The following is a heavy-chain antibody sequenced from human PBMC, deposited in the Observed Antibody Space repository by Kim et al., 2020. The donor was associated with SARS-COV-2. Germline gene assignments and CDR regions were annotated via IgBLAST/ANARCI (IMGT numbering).Heavy chain of an antibody. J-gene: IGHJ6*01. CDR2: INQGGNEK. CDR1: GFTFTNYW. Sequence: GGSLRLSCAASGFTFTNYWMTWVRQAPGKGLEWVASINQGGNEKSYGDSVKGRFTISRDNAQKSLYIEMNSLRVEDTAVYYCARFYDFWNGWSRYGLDV. CDR3: ARFYDFWNGWSRYGLDV. D-gene: IGHD3-3*01. V-gene: IGHV3-7*01.